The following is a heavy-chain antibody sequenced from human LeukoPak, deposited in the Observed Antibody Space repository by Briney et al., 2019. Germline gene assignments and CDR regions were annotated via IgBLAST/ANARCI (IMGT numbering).Heavy chain of an antibody. CDR3: ARDLVSSSSGHYYYYYGMDV. CDR1: GFTFSSYW. CDR2: IKQDGSEK. J-gene: IGHJ6*02. V-gene: IGHV3-7*01. Sequence: GGSLRLSCAASGFTFSSYWMSWVRQAPGKGLEWVANIKQDGSEKYYVDSVKGRFTISRDNAKNSLYLQMNSLRAEDAAVYYCARDLVSSSSGHYYYYYGMDVWGQGTTVTVS. D-gene: IGHD6-6*01.